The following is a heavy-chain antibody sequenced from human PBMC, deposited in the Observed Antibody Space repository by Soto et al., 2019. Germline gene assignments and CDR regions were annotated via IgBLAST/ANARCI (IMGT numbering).Heavy chain of an antibody. J-gene: IGHJ6*02. Sequence: SVKVSCKASGGTFSSYAISWVRQAPGQGLEWMGGIIPIFGTANYAQKFQGRVTITADESTSTAYMELSSLRSEDTAVYYCASPSMVYAKYYYYYGMDVWGQGTTVTVS. CDR1: GGTFSSYA. CDR3: ASPSMVYAKYYYYYGMDV. V-gene: IGHV1-69*13. CDR2: IIPIFGTA. D-gene: IGHD2-8*01.